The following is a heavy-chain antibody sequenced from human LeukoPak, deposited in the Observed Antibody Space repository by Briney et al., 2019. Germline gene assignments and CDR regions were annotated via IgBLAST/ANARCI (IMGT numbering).Heavy chain of an antibody. CDR1: GASINGYY. V-gene: IGHV4-59*01. CDR2: IYYSGST. CDR3: ARGGVTATHYYYGMDV. J-gene: IGHJ6*04. D-gene: IGHD2-15*01. Sequence: SETLSLTCSVSGASINGYYWNWIRQPPGKGLQWIGYIYYSGSTSYNLSLKSRVTISVDTSKNQFSLKLTSVTDVDTAVYYCARGGVTATHYYYGMDVWGKGTTVTASS.